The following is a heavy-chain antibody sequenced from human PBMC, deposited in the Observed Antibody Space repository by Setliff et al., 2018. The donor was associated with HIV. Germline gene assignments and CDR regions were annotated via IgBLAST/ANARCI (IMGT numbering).Heavy chain of an antibody. CDR3: ATGAGNSPGPFFEN. D-gene: IGHD6-13*01. CDR1: GFTFDTFH. Sequence: PGGSLRLSCVTSGFTFDTFHMNWVRQAPGKGLEWVSSISGSGTSVDYADSVRGRFTISRDNAKNTLYLQMNSLILEDTAVYYCATGAGNSPGPFFENWGQGTLVTVSS. V-gene: IGHV3-21*03. J-gene: IGHJ4*02. CDR2: ISGSGTSV.